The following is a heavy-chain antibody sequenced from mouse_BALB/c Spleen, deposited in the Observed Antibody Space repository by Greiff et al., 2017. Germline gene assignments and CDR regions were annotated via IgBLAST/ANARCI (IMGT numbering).Heavy chain of an antibody. Sequence: EVKVVESGPSLVKPSQTLSLTCSVTGDSITSGYWNWIRKFPGNKLEYMGYISYSGSTYYNPSLKNRISITRDTSKNQFFLKLNSVTTEDTATYYCANYCGSSYGWYFDVWGAGTTVTVSS. D-gene: IGHD1-1*01. CDR2: ISYSGST. CDR3: ANYCGSSYGWYFDV. CDR1: GDSITSGY. V-gene: IGHV3-8*02. J-gene: IGHJ1*01.